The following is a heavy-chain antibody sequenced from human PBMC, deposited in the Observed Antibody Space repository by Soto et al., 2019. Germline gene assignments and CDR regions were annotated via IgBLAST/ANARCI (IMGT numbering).Heavy chain of an antibody. CDR2: ISWNSGSI. CDR1: GFTFDDYG. D-gene: IGHD1-1*01. Sequence: GGSLRLSCAASGFTFDDYGMHWVRQAPGKGLEWVSGISWNSGSIVYADSVKGRFIISRDNAKNSLYLQMNNLRPEDTAFYFCAKVSTTHTFGPLDPWGQGTLVTVSS. CDR3: AKVSTTHTFGPLDP. J-gene: IGHJ5*02. V-gene: IGHV3-9*01.